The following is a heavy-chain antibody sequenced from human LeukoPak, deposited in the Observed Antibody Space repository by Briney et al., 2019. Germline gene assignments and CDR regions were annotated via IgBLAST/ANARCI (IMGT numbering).Heavy chain of an antibody. CDR2: IDPSGSYT. J-gene: IGHJ6*04. D-gene: IGHD2-2*01. V-gene: IGHV5-10-1*01. Sequence: GESLRISCKGSGYSFTSYWISWVRQMPRKGREWMGRIDPSGSYTNYSPSSQGHVTTSADKSISTAYLQWSSLKASDTAMYYCARLTVVVPAAHYYYYGMDVWGKGTTVTVSS. CDR3: ARLTVVVPAAHYYYYGMDV. CDR1: GYSFTSYW.